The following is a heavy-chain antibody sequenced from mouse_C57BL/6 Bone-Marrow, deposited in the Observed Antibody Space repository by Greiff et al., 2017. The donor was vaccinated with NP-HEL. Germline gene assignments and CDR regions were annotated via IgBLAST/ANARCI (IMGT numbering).Heavy chain of an antibody. CDR1: GYTFTSYW. V-gene: IGHV1-50*01. Sequence: QVQLQQPGAELVKPGASVKLSCKASGYTFTSYWKQWVKQRPGQGLEWIGEIDPSDSYTNYNQKFKGKATLTVDTSSSTAYMQLSSRTSEDSAVYYCARSSDYDGGYAMDYWGQGTSVTVSS. D-gene: IGHD2-4*01. CDR3: ARSSDYDGGYAMDY. CDR2: IDPSDSYT. J-gene: IGHJ4*01.